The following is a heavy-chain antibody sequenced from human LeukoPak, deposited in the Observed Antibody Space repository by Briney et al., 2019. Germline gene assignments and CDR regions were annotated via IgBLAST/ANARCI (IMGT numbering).Heavy chain of an antibody. CDR2: INHSGST. Sequence: SETLSLTYAVYGGSFSGYYWSWIRQPPGKGLEWIGEINHSGSTNYNPSLKSRATISVDTSKNQFSLKLSSVTAADTAVYYCARGGPRYCSGGSCYFGYWGQGTLVTVSS. D-gene: IGHD2-15*01. J-gene: IGHJ4*02. V-gene: IGHV4-34*01. CDR1: GGSFSGYY. CDR3: ARGGPRYCSGGSCYFGY.